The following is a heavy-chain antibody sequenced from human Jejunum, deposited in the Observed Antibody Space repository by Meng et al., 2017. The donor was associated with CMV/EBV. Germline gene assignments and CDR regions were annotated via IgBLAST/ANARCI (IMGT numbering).Heavy chain of an antibody. J-gene: IGHJ3*02. Sequence: YAMHRVRQAPGKGLEWVAVIADDGNKQHYADSVKGRFTISRDNSKNTLDLQMNSLRAEDTAVYYCAKKGPYCSSTSCPPDTFDIWGQGTMVTVSS. CDR2: IADDGNKQ. V-gene: IGHV3-30-3*02. CDR3: AKKGPYCSSTSCPPDTFDI. D-gene: IGHD2-2*01. CDR1: YA.